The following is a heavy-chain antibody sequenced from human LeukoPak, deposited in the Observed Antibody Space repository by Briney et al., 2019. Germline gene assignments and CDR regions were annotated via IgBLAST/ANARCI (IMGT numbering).Heavy chain of an antibody. CDR2: INQDGSEK. J-gene: IGHJ3*02. CDR3: ARVFAVAVSAFDI. CDR1: EFAFSNYW. D-gene: IGHD6-19*01. Sequence: GPLSRSFAASEFAFSNYWMTWARPAPGKGLEWVANINQDGSEKYYVDSVKGRFTISRDNAKNSLYLQMNSLRAEDTTVYYCARVFAVAVSAFDIWGQGTVVTVSS. V-gene: IGHV3-7*01.